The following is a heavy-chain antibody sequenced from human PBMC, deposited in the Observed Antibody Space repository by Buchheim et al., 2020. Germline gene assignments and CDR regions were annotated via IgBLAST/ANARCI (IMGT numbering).Heavy chain of an antibody. V-gene: IGHV3-23*01. D-gene: IGHD6-19*01. CDR2: ISGSGGGT. J-gene: IGHJ4*02. Sequence: EVQLLESGGGLVQPGGSLRLSCAASGFTFGLDALSWVRQAPGKGLEWVSVISGSGGGTYYADSVKGRFTISRDNSKDTLYLQMDSLRADDTAVYYCAKSEYSSGWRQYRYHFWGPGTL. CDR1: GFTFGLDA. CDR3: AKSEYSSGWRQYRYHF.